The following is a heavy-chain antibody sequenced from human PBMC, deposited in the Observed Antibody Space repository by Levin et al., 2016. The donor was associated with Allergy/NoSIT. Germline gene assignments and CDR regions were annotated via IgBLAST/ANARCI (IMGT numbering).Heavy chain of an antibody. Sequence: WIRQPPGKGLEWVSGISGSGGDTFYADSVKGRFTISRDNSKNTLYLQMNSLRVEDTAIYYCAKVVFVPAAGTWRDWFDPWGQGTLVTVSS. J-gene: IGHJ5*02. V-gene: IGHV3-23*01. D-gene: IGHD6-13*01. CDR3: AKVVFVPAAGTWRDWFDP. CDR2: ISGSGGDT.